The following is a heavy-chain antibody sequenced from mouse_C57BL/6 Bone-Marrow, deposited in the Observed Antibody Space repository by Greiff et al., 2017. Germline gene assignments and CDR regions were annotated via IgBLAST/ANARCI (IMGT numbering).Heavy chain of an antibody. CDR1: GYTFTSYW. D-gene: IGHD2-5*01. V-gene: IGHV1-69*01. CDR2: IDPSDSYT. CDR3: ARPSYYIKKGYYFDY. Sequence: QVQLQQPGAELVMPGASVKLSCKASGYTFTSYWMHWVKQRPGQGLEWIGEIDPSDSYTNYNQKFKGKSTLTVDKSSSTAYMQLSSLTSEDSAVFYCARPSYYIKKGYYFDYGGQGTTLTVSS. J-gene: IGHJ2*01.